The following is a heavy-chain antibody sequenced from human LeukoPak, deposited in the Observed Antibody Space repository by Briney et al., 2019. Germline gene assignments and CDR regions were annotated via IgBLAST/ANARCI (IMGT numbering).Heavy chain of an antibody. CDR3: ARGTAVLLWFGAQSGLDP. J-gene: IGHJ5*02. CDR1: GLTFSSYA. D-gene: IGHD3-10*01. CDR2: ISYDGSNK. Sequence: GGSLRLSCAASGLTFSSYAMHWVRQAPGKGLEWVAVISYDGSNKYYADSVKGRFTISRDNSKNTLYLQMNSLRAEDTAVYYCARGTAVLLWFGAQSGLDPWGQGTLVTVSS. V-gene: IGHV3-30*04.